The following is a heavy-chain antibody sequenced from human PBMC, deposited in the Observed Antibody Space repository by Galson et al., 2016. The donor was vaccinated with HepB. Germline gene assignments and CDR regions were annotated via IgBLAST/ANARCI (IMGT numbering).Heavy chain of an antibody. CDR3: ARDRHCSVGSCWDAHVI. V-gene: IGHV1-18*01. D-gene: IGHD2-15*01. Sequence: SVKVSCKASGYTFSSYGISWVRQAPGQGLEWMGWISANNGNTRYAQKFQGRLIMTTDTSTGMAYMDLRSLRSDDTAVYYCARDRHCSVGSCWDAHVIWGQGTTVIVSS. CDR2: ISANNGNT. CDR1: GYTFSSYG. J-gene: IGHJ3*02.